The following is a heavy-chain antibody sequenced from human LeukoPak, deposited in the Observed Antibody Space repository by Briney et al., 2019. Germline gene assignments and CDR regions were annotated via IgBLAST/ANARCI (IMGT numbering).Heavy chain of an antibody. CDR1: GFTVSNTL. CDR2: IYSVGTT. J-gene: IGHJ4*02. V-gene: IGHV3-53*01. CDR3: ARGSGWLDY. Sequence: GGSLRLSCAASGFTVSNTLRRWVPQAPGKGLEWVSVIYSVGTTYYADSVKGRFTISRDNSKNTLYLQMNSLRAEDTAVYYCARGSGWLDYWGRGTLVTVSS. D-gene: IGHD6-19*01.